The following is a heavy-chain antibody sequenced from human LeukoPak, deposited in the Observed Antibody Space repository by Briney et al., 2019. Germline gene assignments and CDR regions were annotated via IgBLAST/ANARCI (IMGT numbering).Heavy chain of an antibody. CDR3: AREFYDILTGYYIPDAFDI. V-gene: IGHV1-46*01. CDR1: GYTFTSNY. J-gene: IGHJ3*02. CDR2: ISPSGGST. D-gene: IGHD3-9*01. Sequence: ASVKVSCKAFGYTFTSNYMHWVRQAPGQGPEWMGVISPSGGSTTYAQKFQGRVTLTRDMSTSTDYLELSSLRSEDTAVYYCAREFYDILTGYYIPDAFDIWGQGTMVTVSS.